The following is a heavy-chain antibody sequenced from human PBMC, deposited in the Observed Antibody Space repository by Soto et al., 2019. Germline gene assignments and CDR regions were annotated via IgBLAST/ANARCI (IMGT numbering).Heavy chain of an antibody. Sequence: ASVKGACKASGYTLTSDYMRWVRQAPGQGLEWMGIINPSGGSTSYAQKFQGRVTMTRDTSTSTVYMELSSLRSEDTAVYYCARVGAWGYGYEMGFDYWGQGTLVTVSS. V-gene: IGHV1-46*01. CDR3: ARVGAWGYGYEMGFDY. CDR2: INPSGGST. CDR1: GYTLTSDY. J-gene: IGHJ4*02. D-gene: IGHD5-18*01.